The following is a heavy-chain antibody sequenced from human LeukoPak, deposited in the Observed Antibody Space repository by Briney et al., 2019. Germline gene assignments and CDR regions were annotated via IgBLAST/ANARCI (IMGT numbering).Heavy chain of an antibody. CDR1: GFTFSSYS. D-gene: IGHD3-22*01. Sequence: PGGSLRLSCAASGFTFSSYSMNWVRQAPGKGLEWVSSISSSSSYIYYADSVKGRFTISRDNAKNSLYLQMNSLRAEDTAVYYCAREIPSGYYYGYFDYWGQGTLVTVSS. J-gene: IGHJ4*02. CDR3: AREIPSGYYYGYFDY. CDR2: ISSSSSYI. V-gene: IGHV3-21*01.